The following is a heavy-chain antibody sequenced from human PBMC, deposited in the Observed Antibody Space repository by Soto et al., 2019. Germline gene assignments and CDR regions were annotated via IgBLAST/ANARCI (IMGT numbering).Heavy chain of an antibody. Sequence: EAQLVESGGGLVQPGGSLRLSCAASGFTFSNYEMHWVRQAPGKGLEYVSGISNNGAHTDYAKSVKGRFTISRDNSENTLYLQIGSLIAEDMALYYCASRGYGSRWPNVYMDVWGKGTTVTVSS. V-gene: IGHV3-64*01. J-gene: IGHJ6*03. CDR3: ASRGYGSRWPNVYMDV. D-gene: IGHD6-13*01. CDR1: GFTFSNYE. CDR2: ISNNGAHT.